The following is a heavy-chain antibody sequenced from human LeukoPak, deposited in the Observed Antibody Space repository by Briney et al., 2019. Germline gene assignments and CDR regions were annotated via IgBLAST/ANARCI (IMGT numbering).Heavy chain of an antibody. V-gene: IGHV3-33*01. CDR3: ARAPGYYYDSSGYYLDY. D-gene: IGHD3-22*01. Sequence: PGRSLRLSCAASGFTFSSYGMHWVRQAPGKGLEWVAVIWYDGSNKYYADSVKGRFTISRDNSKNTLYLQMNSLRAEDTAMYYCARAPGYYYDSSGYYLDYWGQGTLVTVSS. CDR1: GFTFSSYG. J-gene: IGHJ4*02. CDR2: IWYDGSNK.